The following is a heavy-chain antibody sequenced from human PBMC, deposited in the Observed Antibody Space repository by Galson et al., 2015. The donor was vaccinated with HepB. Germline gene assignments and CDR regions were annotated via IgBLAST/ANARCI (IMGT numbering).Heavy chain of an antibody. D-gene: IGHD2/OR15-2a*01. CDR3: AQQWHNLNPIVNH. CDR2: IDYIGCNT. J-gene: IGHJ4*02. V-gene: IGHV3-11*01. CDR1: GFTFSDYD. Sequence: SLRLSCAASGFTFSDYDMSWLRQAPGKGLEWGAHIDYIGCNTYYADSEKGRFTLSRDNANKSLYLEMDSLRVDDTAVYFCAQQWHNLNPIVNHRGRGTRVAVSS.